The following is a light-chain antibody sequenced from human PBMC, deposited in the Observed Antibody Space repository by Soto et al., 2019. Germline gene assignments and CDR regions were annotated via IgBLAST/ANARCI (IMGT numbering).Light chain of an antibody. V-gene: IGKV3-20*01. J-gene: IGKJ1*01. CDR1: QAVSSSF. Sequence: EIVLTQSPGILSLSPGERATLSCRTSQAVSSSFLAWYQQPPGQAPRLLIYDASMRATDIPDRFAGSGSGTDFTLTISRLEHEDFAVYYCHQYGYLGTFGQGTKVDIK. CDR2: DAS. CDR3: HQYGYLGT.